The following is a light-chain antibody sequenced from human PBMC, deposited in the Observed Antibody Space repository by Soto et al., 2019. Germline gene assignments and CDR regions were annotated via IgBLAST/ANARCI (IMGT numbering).Light chain of an antibody. CDR3: QHRSNWPLP. CDR1: QSVSDY. J-gene: IGKJ4*01. V-gene: IGKV3-11*01. Sequence: EIGLSQSPSTLSLSPGERATLSCRASQSVSDYLAWCQQKPGHPPSPLIYEASNPATGIPARFSGSGSGTDFTLTISSLEPEDFAVYYCQHRSNWPLPFGGGTKV. CDR2: EAS.